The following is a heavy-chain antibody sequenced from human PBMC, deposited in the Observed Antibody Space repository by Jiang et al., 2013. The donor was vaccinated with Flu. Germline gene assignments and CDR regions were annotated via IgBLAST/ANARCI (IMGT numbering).Heavy chain of an antibody. J-gene: IGHJ4*02. Sequence: LLKPSETLSLTCTVSSGSISSSDYYWGWIRQPPGKGLEWIGYKYYTGASNYNYNPSLKSRVTISVDTSKNQISLHLTSVTAADTAVYYCTRLSCSYGSCYEAYWGPGLLVTVSS. CDR2: KYYTGASN. D-gene: IGHD2-15*01. CDR1: SGSISSSDYY. V-gene: IGHV4-61*05. CDR3: TRLSCSYGSCYEAY.